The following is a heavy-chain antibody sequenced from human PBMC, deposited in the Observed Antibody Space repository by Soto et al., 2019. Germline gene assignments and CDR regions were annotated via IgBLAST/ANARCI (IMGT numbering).Heavy chain of an antibody. D-gene: IGHD1-7*01. V-gene: IGHV4-4*02. CDR1: GGSISSSNW. CDR3: ATQGFGTLHGLVDV. CDR2: IYHSGST. Sequence: SETLSLTCAVSGGSISSSNWWSWARQPPGKGLEWIGEIYHSGSTNYNPSLKSRVTISVDKSKNQFSLKLSSVTAADTAVYYCATQGFGTLHGLVDVWGQGTTVTVSS. J-gene: IGHJ6*02.